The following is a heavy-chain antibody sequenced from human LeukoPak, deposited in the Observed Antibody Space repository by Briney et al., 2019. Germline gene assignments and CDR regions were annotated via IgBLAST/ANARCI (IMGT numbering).Heavy chain of an antibody. J-gene: IGHJ4*02. Sequence: GGSLRLSCAASGFTFGSTDMTWVRQAPGKGLEWLSTISGTGDTYYADSVRGRFTISRDNSKTTLYLQMNSLRAEDTATYYCAENSGIWSFWGQGALVTVSS. CDR1: GFTFGSTD. CDR3: AENSGIWSF. D-gene: IGHD1-26*01. CDR2: ISGTGDT. V-gene: IGHV3-23*01.